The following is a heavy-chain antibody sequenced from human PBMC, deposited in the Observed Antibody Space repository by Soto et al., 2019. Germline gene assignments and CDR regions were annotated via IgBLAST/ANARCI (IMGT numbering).Heavy chain of an antibody. CDR2: IYYSATT. CDR1: GGSISSYY. CDR3: ARDPGSGSYYGWFDP. Sequence: SETLSLTCTVSGGSISSYYWSWIRQPPGKGLEWIGYIYYSATTNYNPSLKSRVTISVDTSKNQFSLKLTSVTAADTAVYYCARDPGSGSYYGWFDPWGQGTLVTVS. J-gene: IGHJ5*02. D-gene: IGHD3-10*01. V-gene: IGHV4-59*01.